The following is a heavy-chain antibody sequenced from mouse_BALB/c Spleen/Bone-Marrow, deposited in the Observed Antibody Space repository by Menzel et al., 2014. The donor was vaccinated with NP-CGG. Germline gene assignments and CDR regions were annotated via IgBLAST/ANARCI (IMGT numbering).Heavy chain of an antibody. CDR1: GFTFXSFG. CDR2: ISSDSSAV. Sequence: EVQGVESGGGLVQPGGSRKLSCAASGFTFXSFGMHWVRQAPEKGLEWVAYISSDSSAVYYADTVKGRFTISRDNPKNTLFLQMTSLRSEDTAMYYCTRGGNWDDFDYWGQGTTLTVSS. D-gene: IGHD4-1*01. J-gene: IGHJ2*01. V-gene: IGHV5-17*02. CDR3: TRGGNWDDFDY.